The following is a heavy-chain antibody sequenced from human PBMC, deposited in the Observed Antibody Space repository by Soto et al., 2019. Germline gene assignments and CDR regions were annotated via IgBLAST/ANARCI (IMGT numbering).Heavy chain of an antibody. CDR3: ARVAGSGSYYDY. CDR2: IYYSGST. CDR1: GGSISSYY. V-gene: IGHV4-59*01. Sequence: VQLQESGPGLVKPSETLSLTCTVSGGSISSYYWSWIRQPPGKGLAWIGYIYYSGSTNYHPSLKSRVNISVDTSNSQFSLKLSSVTAADTAVYYCARVAGSGSYYDYWGQGTLVTVSS. D-gene: IGHD3-10*01. J-gene: IGHJ4*02.